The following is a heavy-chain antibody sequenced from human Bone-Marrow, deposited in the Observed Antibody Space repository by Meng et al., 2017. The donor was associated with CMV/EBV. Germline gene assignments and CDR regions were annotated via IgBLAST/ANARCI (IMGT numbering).Heavy chain of an antibody. CDR1: GGSVSSGSYY. Sequence: LRLSCTVSGGSVSSGSYYWSWIRQPPGKGLEWIGYIYYSGSTNYNPSLKSRVTISVDTSKNQFSLKLSSVTAADTAVYYCARDHQDCSSTSCYSGFDYWGQGTLVTVSS. CDR2: IYYSGST. D-gene: IGHD2-2*02. J-gene: IGHJ4*02. V-gene: IGHV4-61*01. CDR3: ARDHQDCSSTSCYSGFDY.